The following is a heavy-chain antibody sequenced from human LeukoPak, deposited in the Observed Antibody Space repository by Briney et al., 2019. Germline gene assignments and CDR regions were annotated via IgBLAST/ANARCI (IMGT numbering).Heavy chain of an antibody. J-gene: IGHJ4*02. Sequence: SETLSLTCTVSGASINTSYWSWIRQPPGKGLEWIGYIYYSGTTNYNPSLKSRVTISVDTSKNQFSLRLSSVTAADTAVYYCAREPRSPGGRGRPFDFWGQGTLVTVSS. CDR3: AREPRSPGGRGRPFDF. CDR2: IYYSGTT. V-gene: IGHV4-59*01. D-gene: IGHD2-15*01. CDR1: GASINTSY.